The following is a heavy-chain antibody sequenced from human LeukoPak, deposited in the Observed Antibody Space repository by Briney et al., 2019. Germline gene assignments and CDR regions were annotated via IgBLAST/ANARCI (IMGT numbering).Heavy chain of an antibody. CDR3: ARTTYGDYEAELDY. CDR1: GYTFTGYY. CDR2: INPNSGGT. J-gene: IGHJ4*02. Sequence: ASVKVSCKASGYTFTGYYMHWVRQAPGQGLEWMGWINPNSGGTNYAQKFQGRVTMTRDTSISTAYMELSRLRSDDTAVYYCARTTYGDYEAELDYWGQGTLVTVSS. D-gene: IGHD4-17*01. V-gene: IGHV1-2*02.